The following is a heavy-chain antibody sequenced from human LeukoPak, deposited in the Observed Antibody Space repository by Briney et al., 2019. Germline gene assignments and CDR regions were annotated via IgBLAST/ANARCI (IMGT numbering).Heavy chain of an antibody. Sequence: GGSLRLSCAASGFTFSNAWMSWVRQAPGKGLEWVSSLRGNGETFYADSVKGRFTISRDNANNSLFLQMNSLRDEDTAVYYCARVFGSGPCYYDGMDVWGQGTTVTVSS. CDR3: ARVFGSGPCYYDGMDV. CDR2: LRGNGET. D-gene: IGHD3-10*01. CDR1: GFTFSNAW. J-gene: IGHJ6*02. V-gene: IGHV3-69-1*01.